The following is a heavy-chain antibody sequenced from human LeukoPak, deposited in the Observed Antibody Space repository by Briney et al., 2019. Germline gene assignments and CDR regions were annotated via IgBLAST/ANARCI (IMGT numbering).Heavy chain of an antibody. Sequence: KAGESLKISCKGPRHSFHSQWIGWVRQMPGKGLEWMGIIYPDDSDTRYSASFQGQVTISADKSISTAYLQWNSLEASDSALYYCARRGDSDFRIDWGQGTLVTVSS. V-gene: IGHV5-51*01. CDR1: RHSFHSQW. J-gene: IGHJ4*02. D-gene: IGHD2-21*02. CDR2: IYPDDSDT. CDR3: ARRGDSDFRID.